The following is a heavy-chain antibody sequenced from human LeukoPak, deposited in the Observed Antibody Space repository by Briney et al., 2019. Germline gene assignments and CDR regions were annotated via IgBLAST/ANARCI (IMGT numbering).Heavy chain of an antibody. J-gene: IGHJ3*02. D-gene: IGHD2/OR15-2a*01. V-gene: IGHV3-21*01. CDR2: ISSSSSYI. CDR1: GFTFSSYS. Sequence: PGGSLRLSCAASGFTFSSYSMNWVRQAPGKGLEWVSSISSSSSYIYYADSVKGRFTISRDNAKNSLYLQMNSLRVEDTAVYYCARDFLRLRAFDIWGQGTMVTVSS. CDR3: ARDFLRLRAFDI.